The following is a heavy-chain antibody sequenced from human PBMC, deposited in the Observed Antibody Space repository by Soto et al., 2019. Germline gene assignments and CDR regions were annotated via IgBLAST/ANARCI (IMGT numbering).Heavy chain of an antibody. CDR3: ARARLRGGWFDP. D-gene: IGHD4-17*01. CDR1: GGSFSGYY. V-gene: IGHV4-34*01. J-gene: IGHJ5*02. CDR2: INHSGST. Sequence: QVQLQQWGAGLLKPSETLSLTCAVYGGSFSGYYWSWIRQPPGKGLEWIGEINHSGSTNYNPCLKSRFTIPVNTSKNQFSLNLISVTAADTAVYYCARARLRGGWFDPWGQGTLVTVSS.